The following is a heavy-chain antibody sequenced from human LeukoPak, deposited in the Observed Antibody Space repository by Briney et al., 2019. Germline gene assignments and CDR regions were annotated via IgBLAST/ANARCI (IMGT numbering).Heavy chain of an antibody. CDR3: ARVASSGWLLDY. Sequence: PGGSLRLSCAASGFTFSSHNMNWVRQAPGKGLEWLSYISSSGSTIYYVDSVKGRFTISRDNAKNSLYLQMNSLRAEDTAVYYCARVASSGWLLDYWGQGTLVTVSS. V-gene: IGHV3-48*04. CDR1: GFTFSSHN. J-gene: IGHJ4*02. CDR2: ISSSGSTI. D-gene: IGHD6-19*01.